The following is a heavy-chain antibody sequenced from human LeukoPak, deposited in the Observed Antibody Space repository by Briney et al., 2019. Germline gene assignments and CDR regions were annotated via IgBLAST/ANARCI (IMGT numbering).Heavy chain of an antibody. CDR2: IYPGDSDT. Sequence: GESLKISCKGSGYSFTSYWIGWVRQMPGKGLEWMGIIYPGDSDTRYSPSFQGQVTISADKSISTAYLQWSSLKASDTAMYYCARLGCSSTSCYRFGYYYYYMDVWGKGTTVTVSS. CDR1: GYSFTSYW. V-gene: IGHV5-51*01. D-gene: IGHD2-2*02. J-gene: IGHJ6*03. CDR3: ARLGCSSTSCYRFGYYYYYMDV.